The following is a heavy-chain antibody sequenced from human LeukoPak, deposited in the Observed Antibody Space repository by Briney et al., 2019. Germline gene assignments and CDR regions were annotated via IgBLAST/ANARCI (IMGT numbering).Heavy chain of an antibody. CDR2: ISGRGDTS. CDR1: GFNLSSYA. V-gene: IGHV3-23*01. CDR3: ARDIAGRGDGYSPDY. D-gene: IGHD5-24*01. J-gene: IGHJ4*02. Sequence: GGTLTLTCTVSGFNLSSYAMTWVRQPPGKGLECISRISGRGDTSYYADSVKGRFTISRDNCRKTLYLQMNSLRAEETAVYYCARDIAGRGDGYSPDYWGQGRLVTVSS.